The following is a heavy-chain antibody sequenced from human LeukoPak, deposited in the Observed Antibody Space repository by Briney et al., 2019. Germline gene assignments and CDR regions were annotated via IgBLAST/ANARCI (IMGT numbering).Heavy chain of an antibody. D-gene: IGHD3-22*01. Sequence: GRSLRLSCAASGFTFSSYAMHWVRQAPGKGLEWVAVISYDGSNKYYADSVKGRITISRDNSKNTLYLQMNSLRAEDTAVYYCARDEPTGYYYDSSGELDYWGQGTLVTVSS. CDR2: ISYDGSNK. CDR3: ARDEPTGYYYDSSGELDY. V-gene: IGHV3-30-3*01. CDR1: GFTFSSYA. J-gene: IGHJ4*02.